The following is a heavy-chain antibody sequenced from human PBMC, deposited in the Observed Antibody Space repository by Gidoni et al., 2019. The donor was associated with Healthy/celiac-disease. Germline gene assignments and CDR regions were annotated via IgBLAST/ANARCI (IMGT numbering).Heavy chain of an antibody. V-gene: IGHV3-48*01. Sequence: EVQLVESGGGLVQPGVSLRLSCAASGFTFSSYSMNWVRQAPGKGLEWVSYISSSSSTIYYADSVKGRFTISRDNAKNSLYLQMNSLRAEDTAVYYCKSLVPVDYWGQGTLVTVSS. CDR1: GFTFSSYS. J-gene: IGHJ4*02. CDR3: KSLVPVDY. D-gene: IGHD2-2*01. CDR2: ISSSSSTI.